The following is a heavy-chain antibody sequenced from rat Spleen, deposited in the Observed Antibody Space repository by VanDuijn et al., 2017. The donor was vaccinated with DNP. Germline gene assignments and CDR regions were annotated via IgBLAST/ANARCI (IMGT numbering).Heavy chain of an antibody. CDR2: ISKDSNTI. V-gene: IGHV4-2*01. J-gene: IGHJ2*01. Sequence: EVRLVESGGGLVQPGRSLKLSCAASGFNFNDYWMAWVRQAPGKGLEWIGDISKDSNTINYTPSLKDKFTISRDNAQNTLYLQMSKLGSEDTAIYYCAREEFGVDYWGQGVMVTVSS. CDR3: AREEFGVDY. D-gene: IGHD4-3*01. CDR1: GFNFNDYW.